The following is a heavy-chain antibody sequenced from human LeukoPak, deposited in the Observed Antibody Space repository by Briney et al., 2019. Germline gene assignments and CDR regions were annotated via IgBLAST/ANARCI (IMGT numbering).Heavy chain of an antibody. CDR3: ARARAGIIVVVPASEPHAFDI. CDR2: INPNSGGT. J-gene: IGHJ3*02. CDR1: GYTLTELS. V-gene: IGHV1-2*02. Sequence: ASVKVSCKVSGYTLTELSMHWVRQAPGQGLEWMGWINPNSGGTNYAQKFQGRVTMTRDTSISTAYMELSRLRSDDTAVYYCARARAGIIVVVPASEPHAFDIWGQGTMVTVSS. D-gene: IGHD2-2*01.